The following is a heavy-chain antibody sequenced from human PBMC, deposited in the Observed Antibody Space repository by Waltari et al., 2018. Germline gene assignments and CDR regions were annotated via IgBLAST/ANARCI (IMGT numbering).Heavy chain of an antibody. V-gene: IGHV3-23*05. J-gene: IGHJ4*02. CDR3: AKDSGYSMIRGRENS. D-gene: IGHD3-10*01. Sequence: VYLLESGGGLVQPGGSLRLSCVGSGFYYSSYAMRWVRQAPGKGLEWVSGIDNSGETTYYVGSVKGRFTISRDDSRNTVYLHMTTLRVDDTAVYYCAKDSGYSMIRGRENSWGQGTLVIVSS. CDR2: IDNSGETT. CDR1: GFYYSSYA.